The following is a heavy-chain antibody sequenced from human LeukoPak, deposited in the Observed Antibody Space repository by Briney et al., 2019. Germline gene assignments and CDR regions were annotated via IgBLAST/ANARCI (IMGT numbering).Heavy chain of an antibody. D-gene: IGHD3-3*01. CDR2: IKQDGSEK. J-gene: IGHJ4*02. CDR1: GFTFSSYW. Sequence: PGGSLRLSCAASGFTFSSYWMSWVRQAPGKGLEWVANIKQDGSEKYYVDSVKGRFTISRDNAKNSLYLQMNSLRSEDTAVYYCARVTIFGVVNTYYFDYWGQGTLVTVSS. V-gene: IGHV3-7*03. CDR3: ARVTIFGVVNTYYFDY.